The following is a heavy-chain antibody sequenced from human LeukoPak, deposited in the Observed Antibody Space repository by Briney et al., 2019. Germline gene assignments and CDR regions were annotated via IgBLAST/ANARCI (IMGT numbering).Heavy chain of an antibody. J-gene: IGHJ4*02. D-gene: IGHD3-22*01. CDR2: ISGSGGST. CDR1: GFTFSSYA. Sequence: PGGSLRLSCAASGFTFSSYAMSWVRPAPGKGLEWVSAISGSGGSTYHADSVKGRFTISRDNSKNTLYLQMNSRRAEDTAVYYCAKGASMIVVVITFDYWGQGTLVTVSS. V-gene: IGHV3-23*01. CDR3: AKGASMIVVVITFDY.